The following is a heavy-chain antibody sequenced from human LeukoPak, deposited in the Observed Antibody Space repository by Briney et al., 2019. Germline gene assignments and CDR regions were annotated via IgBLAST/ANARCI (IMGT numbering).Heavy chain of an antibody. V-gene: IGHV3-23*01. D-gene: IGHD2-15*01. J-gene: IGHJ4*02. CDR1: GFTFSSYA. CDR2: LSGSGAST. CDR3: AKQKGYCSGGSCYYSDY. Sequence: HPGGSLTLSCAASGFTFSSYAMSWVRQAPGKGLEWVSTLSGSGASTSYADSVKGRFTISRDNSKNTLYLQMNSPRAEDTARYYCAKQKGYCSGGSCYYSDYWGQGTLVTVSS.